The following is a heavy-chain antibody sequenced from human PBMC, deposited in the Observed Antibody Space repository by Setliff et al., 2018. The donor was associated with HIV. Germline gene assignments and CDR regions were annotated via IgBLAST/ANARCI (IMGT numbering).Heavy chain of an antibody. CDR3: ARLIGRYGVVVRPNGHAFDV. CDR2: INHTGSS. V-gene: IGHV4-34*01. Sequence: SETLSLTCAVYGGSFGGYHWSWIRQPPGKGLEWIGEINHTGSSYYNPSLKSRVIILLDPSKNQFSLRLSSVTAADTAVYYCARLIGRYGVVVRPNGHAFDVWGQGTMVTVSS. J-gene: IGHJ3*01. D-gene: IGHD3-3*01. CDR1: GGSFGGYH.